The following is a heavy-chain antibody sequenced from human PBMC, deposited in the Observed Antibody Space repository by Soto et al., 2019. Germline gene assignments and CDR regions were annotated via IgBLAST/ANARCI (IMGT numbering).Heavy chain of an antibody. V-gene: IGHV3-23*01. CDR3: AKGKKHGDGLYNWFDP. CDR2: ISGSGGST. CDR1: GFTFSSYA. J-gene: IGHJ5*02. D-gene: IGHD4-17*01. Sequence: GGSLRLSCAASGFTFSSYAMHWVRQAPGKGLEWVSAISGSGGSTYYADSVKGRFTISRDNSKNTLYLQMNSLRAEDTAVYYCAKGKKHGDGLYNWFDPWGQGTLVTVPQ.